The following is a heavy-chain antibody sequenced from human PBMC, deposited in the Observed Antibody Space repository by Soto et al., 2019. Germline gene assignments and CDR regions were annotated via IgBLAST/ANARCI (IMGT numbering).Heavy chain of an antibody. D-gene: IGHD6-6*01. CDR1: GYTFSGYW. V-gene: IGHV5-51*01. J-gene: IGHJ4*02. CDR2: IYPGNSDT. CDR3: ARVYSSSRLFDY. Sequence: GESLKVSCKASGYTFSGYWIGWVRQMPGKGLEWMGIIYPGNSDTRYSPSFQGQVTFSADRSISTAYLQWSSLKASDTAMYYCARVYSSSRLFDYWGQGTLVTVST.